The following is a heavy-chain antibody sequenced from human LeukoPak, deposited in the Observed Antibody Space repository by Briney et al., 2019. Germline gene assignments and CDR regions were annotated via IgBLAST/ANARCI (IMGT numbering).Heavy chain of an antibody. CDR3: AKVFRGVYGSSHLTDY. Sequence: GGSLRLSCAASGFTFSIYGMTWVRQAPGKGLEWVSAISGSGGSTYYADSVKGRFTISRDNSKNTLYLQMNSLRAEDTAVYYCAKVFRGVYGSSHLTDYWGQGTLVTVSS. V-gene: IGHV3-23*01. D-gene: IGHD3-10*01. CDR1: GFTFSIYG. CDR2: ISGSGGST. J-gene: IGHJ4*02.